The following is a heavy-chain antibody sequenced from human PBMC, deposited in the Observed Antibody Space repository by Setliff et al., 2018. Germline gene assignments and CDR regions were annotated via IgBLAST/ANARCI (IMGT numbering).Heavy chain of an antibody. CDR3: ARGFLRYDSGTYYTY. J-gene: IGHJ4*02. V-gene: IGHV4-34*01. CDR1: GGPFSGYY. Sequence: SETLSLTCAVQGGPFSGYYWSWIRQPPGKGLESIGDINHSGGTNYNQSLKSRVTVSIDTSKNHFSLKLSSVTAADTAVYYCARGFLRYDSGTYYTYWGQGTLVTVSS. CDR2: INHSGGT. D-gene: IGHD3-10*01.